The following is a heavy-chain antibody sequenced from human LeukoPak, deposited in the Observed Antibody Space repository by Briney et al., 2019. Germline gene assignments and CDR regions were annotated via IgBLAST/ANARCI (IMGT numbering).Heavy chain of an antibody. V-gene: IGHV1-2*06. D-gene: IGHD2-2*01. J-gene: IGHJ4*02. Sequence: GASVKVSCKASGYTFTCCYMHWVRQAPGQGLEWMGRINPNSGGTNYAQKFQGRVTMTRDTSISTAYMELSRLRSDDTAVYYCASEGYCSSTSCYWGNYWGQGTLVTVSS. CDR2: INPNSGGT. CDR3: ASEGYCSSTSCYWGNY. CDR1: GYTFTCCY.